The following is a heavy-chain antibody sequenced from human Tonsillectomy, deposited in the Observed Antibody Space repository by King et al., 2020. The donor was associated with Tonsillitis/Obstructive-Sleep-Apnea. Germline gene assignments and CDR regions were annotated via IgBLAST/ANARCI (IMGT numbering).Heavy chain of an antibody. CDR3: ASRVNTNAAYDI. V-gene: IGHV7-4-1*02. CDR2: INTKTGDP. D-gene: IGHD1/OR15-1a*01. Sequence: QLVQSGSELKKPGASVKASCKASGYTFTSYGINWVRQGPGQGLEWMGWINTKTGDPTYAQGFTGRFVFSLDTSVNTAYLQIISLKAEDTAVYYCASRVNTNAAYDIWGQGTMVAVPS. CDR1: GYTFTSYG. J-gene: IGHJ3*02.